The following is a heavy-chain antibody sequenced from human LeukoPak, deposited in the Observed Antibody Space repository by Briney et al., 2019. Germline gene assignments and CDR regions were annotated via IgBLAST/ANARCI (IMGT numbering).Heavy chain of an antibody. CDR1: GFTFSSYG. CDR3: AKGSDYDISGNDGFDI. V-gene: IGHV3-33*06. CDR2: IWYDGSNK. D-gene: IGHD3-22*01. J-gene: IGHJ3*02. Sequence: PGGSLRLSCAASGFTFSSYGMYWVRQAPGKGLEWVAVIWYDGSNKYYVDSVKGRFTISRDNSKNTLYLQMNSLRAEDTAVYYCAKGSDYDISGNDGFDIWGQGTMVTVSS.